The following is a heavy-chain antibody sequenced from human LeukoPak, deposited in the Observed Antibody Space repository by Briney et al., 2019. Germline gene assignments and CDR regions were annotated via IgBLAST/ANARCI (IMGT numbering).Heavy chain of an antibody. D-gene: IGHD1-14*01. V-gene: IGHV3-7*03. CDR3: ARGLGYNIY. J-gene: IGHJ4*02. Sequence: GGSLRLSCAASGFTFSSYWMSWVRQAPGKGLEWVANIEQDGSEMYYMDSVKGRFTISRDNAKTSLYLQMNSLRVEDTAVYYCARGLGYNIYWGQGTLVTVSS. CDR2: IEQDGSEM. CDR1: GFTFSSYW.